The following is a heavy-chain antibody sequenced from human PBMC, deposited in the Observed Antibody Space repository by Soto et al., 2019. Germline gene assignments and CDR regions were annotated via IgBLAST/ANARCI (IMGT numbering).Heavy chain of an antibody. J-gene: IGHJ5*02. D-gene: IGHD1-1*01. V-gene: IGHV5-51*01. Sequence: GESLKISCKGSGYSFTSYWIGWVRQMPGKGLEWMGIIYPGDSDTRYSPSFQGQVTISADKSISTAYLQWSSLKASDTAMYYCARQMTTGTTWSQNWFDPWGQGTLVTVSS. CDR3: ARQMTTGTTWSQNWFDP. CDR2: IYPGDSDT. CDR1: GYSFTSYW.